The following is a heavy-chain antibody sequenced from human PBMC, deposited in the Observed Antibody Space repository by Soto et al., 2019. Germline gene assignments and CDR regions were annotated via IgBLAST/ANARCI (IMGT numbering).Heavy chain of an antibody. CDR3: AREVQVHTPAFVY. V-gene: IGHV1-69*19. Sequence: QVQLVQSGAEMKKPGSSVKVSCQSSGGTFNTYAMNWVRQAPGQGPEWMGDISPMFGAANYAPKFQGRVTITADESTGTSYMHLSSLTSADTALYFCAREVQVHTPAFVYWGQGTLVTVSS. D-gene: IGHD3-10*01. CDR2: ISPMFGAA. CDR1: GGTFNTYA. J-gene: IGHJ4*02.